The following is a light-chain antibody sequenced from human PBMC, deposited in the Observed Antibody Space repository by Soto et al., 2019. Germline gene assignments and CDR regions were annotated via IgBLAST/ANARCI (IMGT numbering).Light chain of an antibody. CDR2: LKSDGSH. J-gene: IGLJ2*01. V-gene: IGLV4-69*01. Sequence: QAVVTQSPSASASLGASVKLTCTLSNGHSSYAIAWHQQQPEKGPRYLMNLKSDGSHRKGDGIPDRFSGSSSGAERYLTISSLQSEDEADYYCQTWGTGIVAFGGGTKLTVL. CDR1: NGHSSYA. CDR3: QTWGTGIVA.